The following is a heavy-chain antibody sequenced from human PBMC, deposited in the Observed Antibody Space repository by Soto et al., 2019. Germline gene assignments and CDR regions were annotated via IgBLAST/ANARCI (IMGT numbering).Heavy chain of an antibody. CDR3: AKGWMDV. V-gene: IGHV3-53*01. Sequence: EVQLVESGGGLIQPGGSLRLSCAVSGLTVSSYAMSWVRQAPGEGLEWVSVIYASDSTDYADSVKGRFTISRDNSKNTLFLQMTSLRAEDTAVYYCAKGWMDVWGQGTTVTVS. CDR2: IYASDST. J-gene: IGHJ6*02. CDR1: GLTVSSYA.